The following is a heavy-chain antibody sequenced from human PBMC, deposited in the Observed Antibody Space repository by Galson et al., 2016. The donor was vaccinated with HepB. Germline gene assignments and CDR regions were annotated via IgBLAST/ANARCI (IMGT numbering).Heavy chain of an antibody. CDR2: ISITSTTK. CDR1: GFTLSRHS. D-gene: IGHD3-22*01. V-gene: IGHV3-48*02. Sequence: SLRLSCAASGFTLSRHSMNWVRQAPGKGLEWISYISITSTTKYYADSVKGRFTISRDNAKTSLYLQMNSLRDEDTAVYYCAKDDRCYYYDSSGYYYGAFDMWGQGTMVAVSS. CDR3: AKDDRCYYYDSSGYYYGAFDM. J-gene: IGHJ3*02.